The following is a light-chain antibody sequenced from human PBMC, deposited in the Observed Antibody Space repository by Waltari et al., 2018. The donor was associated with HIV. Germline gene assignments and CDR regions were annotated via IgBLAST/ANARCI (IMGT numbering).Light chain of an antibody. Sequence: VMNQSPRYLPVTFGEPASISCASNESVRHENGFKYLDWYLQRPGRLPQLLIQLATSRAFGVPTRFGGSASDTNFTLTISRVETGDVGLYYCMQTLRLPWTFGQGTRV. CDR1: ESVRHENGFKY. J-gene: IGKJ1*01. V-gene: IGKV2-28*01. CDR2: LAT. CDR3: MQTLRLPWT.